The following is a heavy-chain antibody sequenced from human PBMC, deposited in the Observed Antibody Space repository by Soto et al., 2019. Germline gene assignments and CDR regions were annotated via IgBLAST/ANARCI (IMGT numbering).Heavy chain of an antibody. CDR1: GYTFTSYG. J-gene: IGHJ6*02. V-gene: IGHV1-18*01. CDR2: ISAYNGNT. CDR3: ARVSSDSSGYSRTTSMDV. Sequence: ASVKVSCKASGYTFTSYGISWVRQAPGQGLEWMGWISAYNGNTNYAQKFQGRVTMTTDTSTSTVYMELSSLRSEDTAVYYCARVSSDSSGYSRTTSMDVWGQGTTVTVSS. D-gene: IGHD3-22*01.